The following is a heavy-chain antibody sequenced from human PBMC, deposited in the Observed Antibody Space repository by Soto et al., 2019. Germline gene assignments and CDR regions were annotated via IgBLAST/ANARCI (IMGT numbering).Heavy chain of an antibody. Sequence: QVQLQESGPGLVKPSETLSLTCTVSGGSISSYYWSWIRQPPGKGLEWIGYIYYSGSTNYNPSLKSRVTISVDTSKNQFSLKLSSVTAADTAVYYCARSYSGGGLSWFDPWGQGTLVTVSS. J-gene: IGHJ5*02. CDR3: ARSYSGGGLSWFDP. V-gene: IGHV4-59*01. CDR1: GGSISSYY. CDR2: IYYSGST. D-gene: IGHD4-17*01.